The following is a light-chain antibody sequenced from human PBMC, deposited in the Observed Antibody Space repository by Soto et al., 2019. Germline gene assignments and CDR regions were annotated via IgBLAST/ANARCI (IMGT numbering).Light chain of an antibody. CDR2: GAS. Sequence: EIVMTQSPGTLSVSPGERATLSCRASQSVSSNLAWYQQKPGQAPRLLIYGASTRATGIPARFSGSRSGTDFTPTNSSLQSEDFAVYYCQQYNNWPRTFGQGTKVEIK. CDR1: QSVSSN. V-gene: IGKV3-15*01. J-gene: IGKJ1*01. CDR3: QQYNNWPRT.